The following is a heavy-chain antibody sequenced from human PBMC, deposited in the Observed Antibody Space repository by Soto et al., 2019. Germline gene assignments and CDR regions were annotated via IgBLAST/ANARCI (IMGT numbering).Heavy chain of an antibody. CDR2: ISHDGSDE. CDR1: GFSFGDFG. D-gene: IGHD1-1*01. J-gene: IGHJ4*02. V-gene: IGHV3-30*03. Sequence: GGSLRLSCAACGFSFGDFGMHCLRQAPGKWLAGVLVISHDGSDEFYADSVKARFTISRDNPKNTLYLQMNSLRAEDTAVYYCARELNYLDYWGQGTLVTVSS. CDR3: ARELNYLDY.